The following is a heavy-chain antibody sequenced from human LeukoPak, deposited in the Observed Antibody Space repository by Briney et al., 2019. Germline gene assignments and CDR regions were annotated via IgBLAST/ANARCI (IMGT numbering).Heavy chain of an antibody. D-gene: IGHD3-10*01. CDR1: GGSFSGYY. J-gene: IGHJ4*02. Sequence: EPLSITCAVYGGSFSGYYWSWIRQPPGKGLEWVANLKQDGSEKYYVDSVKGRFTISRDNAKNSLYLQMNSLRGEDTAVYYCARDDGFYSASGIYQNYFDHWGQGILVTVSP. CDR3: ARDDGFYSASGIYQNYFDH. V-gene: IGHV3-7*01. CDR2: LKQDGSEK.